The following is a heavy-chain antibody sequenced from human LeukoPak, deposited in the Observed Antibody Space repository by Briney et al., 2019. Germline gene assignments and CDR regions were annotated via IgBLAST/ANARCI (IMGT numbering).Heavy chain of an antibody. Sequence: RASVKVSCKASGYTFTGYYIHWVRQAPGQGLEWMGWINPNSGGTNYAQKFQGRVTMTRDTSITTAYMELSRLRSDDTAVYYCARGGVDIVATIGSYHFDYWGQGTLVTVSS. CDR2: INPNSGGT. CDR1: GYTFTGYY. J-gene: IGHJ4*02. CDR3: ARGGVDIVATIGSYHFDY. V-gene: IGHV1-2*02. D-gene: IGHD5-12*01.